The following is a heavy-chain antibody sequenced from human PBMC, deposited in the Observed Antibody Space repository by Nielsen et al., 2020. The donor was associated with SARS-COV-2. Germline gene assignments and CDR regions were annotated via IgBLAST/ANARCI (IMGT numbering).Heavy chain of an antibody. CDR1: GFTFSAYG. Sequence: SCAGSGFTFSAYGIHWVRQAPGKGLEWVAVTSYDGSSTYYADSVRGRFTISRDNSKNTLYLQMNGLRPEDTAVYYCARDDSGTYYYYYYGMDVWGQGTTVTVSS. J-gene: IGHJ6*02. CDR2: TSYDGSST. V-gene: IGHV3-30*03. CDR3: ARDDSGTYYYYYYGMDV. D-gene: IGHD1-26*01.